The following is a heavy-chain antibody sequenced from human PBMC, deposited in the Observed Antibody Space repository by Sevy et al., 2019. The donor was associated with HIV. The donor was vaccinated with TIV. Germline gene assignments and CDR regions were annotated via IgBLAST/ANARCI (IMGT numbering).Heavy chain of an antibody. CDR2: IYQDGSQE. CDR1: GFSFSDYY. J-gene: IGHJ4*02. Sequence: GGSLRLSCAACGFSFSDYYMGWVRQAPGKGLEWVANIYQDGSQENYVDSVKGRFTISRDNAKNSVYLQMNSLRVDDTGIYYCTRELWPGDYWGQGPLVTVSS. CDR3: TRELWPGDY. V-gene: IGHV3-7*01. D-gene: IGHD2-21*01.